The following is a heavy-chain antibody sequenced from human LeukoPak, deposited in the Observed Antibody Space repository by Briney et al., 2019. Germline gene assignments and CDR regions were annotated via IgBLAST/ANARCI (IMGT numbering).Heavy chain of an antibody. D-gene: IGHD3-22*01. CDR2: ISGSGGST. CDR1: GFTFSSYG. Sequence: GGSLRLSCAASGFTFSSYGMSWVRQAPGKGLEWVSAISGSGGSTYYADSVKGRFTISRDNSKNTLYLQMNSLRAEDTAVYYCAKYQANYYDSSGYYGGFDYWGQGTLVTVSS. J-gene: IGHJ4*02. CDR3: AKYQANYYDSSGYYGGFDY. V-gene: IGHV3-23*01.